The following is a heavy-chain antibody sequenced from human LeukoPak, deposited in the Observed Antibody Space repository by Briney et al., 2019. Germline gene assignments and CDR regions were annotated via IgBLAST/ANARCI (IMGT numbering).Heavy chain of an antibody. V-gene: IGHV3-23*01. Sequence: GGSLRLSCAASGFTYSSYAMSWVRQAPGKGLEWVSTITTSDGNTYYADSVKGRFTVSRDNSKNTLFLQMNSLRAEDTAVYYCAKDGGLWVSAHWGDSWGRGTLVTVSS. J-gene: IGHJ4*02. D-gene: IGHD7-27*01. CDR2: ITTSDGNT. CDR3: AKDGGLWVSAHWGDS. CDR1: GFTYSSYA.